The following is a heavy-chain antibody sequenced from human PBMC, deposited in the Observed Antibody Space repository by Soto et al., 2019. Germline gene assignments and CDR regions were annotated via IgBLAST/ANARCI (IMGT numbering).Heavy chain of an antibody. CDR2: IDPSDSYT. Sequence: GESLKISCKGSGYSFTSYWISWVRQMPGKGLEWMERIDPSDSYTNYSPSFQGHVTISADKSISTTYLQWSSLKASDTAMYYCASSPRGYCSSTSCRELGNYYGMDVWGQGTTVTVSS. D-gene: IGHD2-2*01. J-gene: IGHJ6*02. CDR3: ASSPRGYCSSTSCRELGNYYGMDV. V-gene: IGHV5-10-1*01. CDR1: GYSFTSYW.